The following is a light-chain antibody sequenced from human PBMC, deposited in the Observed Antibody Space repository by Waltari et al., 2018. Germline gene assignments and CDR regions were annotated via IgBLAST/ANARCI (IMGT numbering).Light chain of an antibody. CDR2: DAS. CDR1: QSVSSY. Sequence: EIVLTQSPATLSLSPGERATLSCRASQSVSSYLAWYQQKPGQAPSLLLYDASNRATGIPARFSGSGSGTDFTLTISSLEPEDFAVYYCQQRSNWPPITFGQGTRLEIK. CDR3: QQRSNWPPIT. V-gene: IGKV3-11*01. J-gene: IGKJ5*01.